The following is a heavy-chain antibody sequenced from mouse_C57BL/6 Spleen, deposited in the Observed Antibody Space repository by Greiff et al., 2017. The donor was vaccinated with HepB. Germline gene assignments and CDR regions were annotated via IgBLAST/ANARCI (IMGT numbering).Heavy chain of an antibody. CDR2: ISYDGSN. CDR3: ARYMLYDYDGHY. D-gene: IGHD2-4*01. V-gene: IGHV3-6*01. Sequence: EVKLVESGPGLVKPSQSLSLTCSVTGYSITSGYYWNWIRQFPGNKLEWMGYISYDGSNNYNPSLKNRISITRDTSKNQFFLKLNSVTTEDTATYYCARYMLYDYDGHYWGKGTTLTVSS. CDR1: GYSITSGYY. J-gene: IGHJ2*01.